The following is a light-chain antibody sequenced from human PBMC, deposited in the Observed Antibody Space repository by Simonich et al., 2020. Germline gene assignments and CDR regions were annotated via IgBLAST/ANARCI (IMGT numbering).Light chain of an antibody. J-gene: IGLJ3*02. Sequence: QSALTKPASVSGSPGQAITISCTGTSSDVGGYNYVSWYHQPPGKAPKLMIYDVSKRPSGGSNRFSCSKSGNTASLTISGLQAEDEADYYCSSYTSSSTWVFGGGTKLTVL. V-gene: IGLV2-14*03. CDR1: SSDVGGYNY. CDR2: DVS. CDR3: SSYTSSSTWV.